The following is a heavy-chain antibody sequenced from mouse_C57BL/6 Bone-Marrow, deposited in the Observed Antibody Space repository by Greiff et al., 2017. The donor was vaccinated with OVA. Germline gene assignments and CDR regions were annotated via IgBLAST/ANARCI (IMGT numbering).Heavy chain of an antibody. V-gene: IGHV14-4*01. CDR1: GFNIKDDY. D-gene: IGHD3-2*02. Sequence: EVQLQQSGAELVRPGASVKLSCTASGFNIKDDYMHWVKQRPEQGLEWIGWIDPENGDTEYASKFQGKATITADTSSNTPYLQLSSLTSEDTAVYYCTTLDSSGPYAFAYGGQGTLVTVSA. CDR3: TTLDSSGPYAFAY. CDR2: IDPENGDT. J-gene: IGHJ3*01.